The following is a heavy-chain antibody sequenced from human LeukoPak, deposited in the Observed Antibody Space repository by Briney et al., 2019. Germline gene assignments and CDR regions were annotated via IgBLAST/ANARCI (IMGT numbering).Heavy chain of an antibody. V-gene: IGHV3-23*01. Sequence: GGSLRLSCAASGFTFSSCALTWVRQAPGKGLEGVSTISGTGVTTFYADSVRGRFTISRDNSKNTLYLQMSSLRAEDTAVYYCATHYDTSGYYYFDFWGQGTLVTVSS. CDR2: ISGTGVTT. CDR1: GFTFSSCA. CDR3: ATHYDTSGYYYFDF. J-gene: IGHJ4*02. D-gene: IGHD3-22*01.